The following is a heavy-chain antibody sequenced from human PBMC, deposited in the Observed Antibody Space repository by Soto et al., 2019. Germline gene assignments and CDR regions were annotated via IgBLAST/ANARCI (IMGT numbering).Heavy chain of an antibody. V-gene: IGHV3-23*01. CDR2: ISASGGST. J-gene: IGHJ5*02. CDR1: GFTFSSYA. CDR3: AKAVVDAENWFDP. Sequence: EVQLLESGGGLVQPGGSLRLSCAASGFTFSSYAMNWVRQAPRKGLEWVSTISASGGSTYYADSVKGRFTISRDNSKNTLYLQMNSLRAEDKAVYYCAKAVVDAENWFDPWGQGTLVTVSS. D-gene: IGHD2-15*01.